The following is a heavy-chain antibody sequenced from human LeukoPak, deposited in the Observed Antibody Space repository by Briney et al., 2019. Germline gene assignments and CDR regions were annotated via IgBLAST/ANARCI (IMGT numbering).Heavy chain of an antibody. Sequence: GRSLRLSCAASGLSFSRYAMSWVRQAPRKGLGWVSTISGSGGSTYYADSVKGRFTISRDNSKNTLSLQMNSLRAEDTALFYCARGNHGDYWGQGTLFTVSS. CDR3: ARGNHGDY. D-gene: IGHD1-14*01. CDR2: ISGSGGST. V-gene: IGHV3-23*01. J-gene: IGHJ4*02. CDR1: GLSFSRYA.